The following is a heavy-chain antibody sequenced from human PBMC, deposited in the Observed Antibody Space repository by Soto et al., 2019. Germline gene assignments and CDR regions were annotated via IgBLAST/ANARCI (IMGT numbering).Heavy chain of an antibody. CDR3: ARDLEDTAMAFDY. D-gene: IGHD5-18*01. J-gene: IGHJ4*02. CDR2: IYYSGST. CDR1: GGSISSYY. Sequence: PSETLSLTCTVSGGSISSYYWSWIRQPPGKGLEWIGYIYYSGSTNYNPSLKSQVTISVDTSKNQFSLKLSSVTAADTAVYYCARDLEDTAMAFDYWGQGTLVTVSS. V-gene: IGHV4-59*01.